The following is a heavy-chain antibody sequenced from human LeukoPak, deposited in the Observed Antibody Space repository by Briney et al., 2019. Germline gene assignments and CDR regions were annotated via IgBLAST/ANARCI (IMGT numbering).Heavy chain of an antibody. CDR2: FDPEDGET. J-gene: IGHJ6*03. D-gene: IGHD6-13*01. Sequence: RASVKVSCKVSGYTLTELSMHWVRQAPGKGLEWMGGFDPEDGETIYAQKFQGRVTMTEDTSTDTAYMELSSLRSEDTAVYYCATLIAAAAPHQYYMDVWGKGTTVTISS. CDR1: GYTLTELS. CDR3: ATLIAAAAPHQYYMDV. V-gene: IGHV1-24*01.